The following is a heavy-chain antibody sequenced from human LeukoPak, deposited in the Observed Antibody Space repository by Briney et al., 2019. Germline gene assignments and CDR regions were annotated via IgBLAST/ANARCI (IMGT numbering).Heavy chain of an antibody. V-gene: IGHV4-59*01. J-gene: IGHJ6*03. CDR2: IYYSGST. CDR1: GGSISSYY. CDR3: ARHYGTLWYYYYMDV. D-gene: IGHD3-10*01. Sequence: SETLSLTCTVSGGSISSYYWSWIRQPPGKGLEWIGYIYYSGSTNYNPSLKSRVTISVDTSKNQFSLKLSSVTAADTAVYYCARHYGTLWYYYYMDVWGKGTTVTVPS.